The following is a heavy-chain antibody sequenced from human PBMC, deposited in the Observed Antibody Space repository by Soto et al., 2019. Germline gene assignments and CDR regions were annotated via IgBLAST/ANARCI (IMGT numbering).Heavy chain of an antibody. Sequence: GGSLRLSCAASGFTFSSYGMHWVRQAPGKGLEWVAVIWYDGSNKYYADSVKGRFTISRDNSKNTLYLQMNSLRAEDTAVYYCARCNITMVRGVIICGGMDVWGKGTTVTVSS. CDR2: IWYDGSNK. CDR1: GFTFSSYG. D-gene: IGHD3-10*01. J-gene: IGHJ6*04. V-gene: IGHV3-33*01. CDR3: ARCNITMVRGVIICGGMDV.